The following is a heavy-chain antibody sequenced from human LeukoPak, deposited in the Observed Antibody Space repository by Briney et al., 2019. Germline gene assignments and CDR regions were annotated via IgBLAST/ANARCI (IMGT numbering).Heavy chain of an antibody. J-gene: IGHJ4*02. D-gene: IGHD3-22*01. CDR2: INPNSGGT. V-gene: IGHV1-2*02. CDR1: GYTFTGYY. Sequence: ASVKVSCKASGYTFTGYYMHWVRQAPGQGLEWMGWINPNSGGTNYAQKFQGRVTITADKSTSTAYMELSSLRSEDTAVYYCACRNYYDSSGYSDYYFDYWGQGTLVTVSS. CDR3: ACRNYYDSSGYSDYYFDY.